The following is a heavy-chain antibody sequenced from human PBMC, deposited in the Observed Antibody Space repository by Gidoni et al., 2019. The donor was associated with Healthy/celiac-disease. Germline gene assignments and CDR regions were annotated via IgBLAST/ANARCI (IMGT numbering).Heavy chain of an antibody. J-gene: IGHJ6*02. V-gene: IGHV5-51*01. CDR1: GYSFTSYW. Sequence: EVQLVQSGAEVKKPGESLKISCKGSGYSFTSYWIGWVRQMPGKGLEWMGIIYPGDSDTRYSPSFQGQVTISADKSISTAYLQWSSLKASDTAMYYCARVGYCSGGSCRYYYYGMDVWGQGTTVTVSS. CDR3: ARVGYCSGGSCRYYYYGMDV. CDR2: IYPGDSDT. D-gene: IGHD2-15*01.